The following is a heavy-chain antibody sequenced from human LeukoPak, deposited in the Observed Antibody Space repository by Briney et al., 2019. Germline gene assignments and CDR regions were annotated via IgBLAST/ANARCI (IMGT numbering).Heavy chain of an antibody. CDR3: ASLYSSLEYYFDY. CDR1: GGSISSSSYY. Sequence: SETLSLTCTVSGGSISSSSYYWGWIRQPPGKGLEWIGEIYHSGSTNYNPSLKSRVTISVDTSKNQFSLKLSSVTAADTAVYYCASLYSSLEYYFDYWGQGTLVTVSS. CDR2: IYHSGST. J-gene: IGHJ4*02. V-gene: IGHV4-39*07. D-gene: IGHD6-13*01.